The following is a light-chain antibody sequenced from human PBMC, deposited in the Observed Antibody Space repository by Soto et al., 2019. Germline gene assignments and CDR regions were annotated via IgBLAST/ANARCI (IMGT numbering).Light chain of an antibody. Sequence: QSALTQPRSVSGAPGQSVTISCTGTSSDVGGYIHVSWYQQHPGKAPKLMIYDVNKRPSGVPDRFSGSKSGNTASLTISGLQAEDEADYYCCSYAGSNTGVFGEGTQLTVL. CDR1: SSDVGGYIH. J-gene: IGLJ3*02. CDR3: CSYAGSNTGV. CDR2: DVN. V-gene: IGLV2-11*01.